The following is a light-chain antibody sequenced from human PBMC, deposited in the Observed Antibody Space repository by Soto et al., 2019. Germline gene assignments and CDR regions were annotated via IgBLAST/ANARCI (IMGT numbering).Light chain of an antibody. CDR2: END. CDR3: ATWDIRLNINWV. V-gene: IGLV1-51*02. CDR1: TSNIGNNY. Sequence: QSMLTQPPSVSASPGQTVTISCSGSTSNIGNNYVSWYQHLPGTAPRLLIFENDKRRSGIPDRFSGSKSVTSATLAITGLQTGDEADYYCATWDIRLNINWVFGGGTKLTVL. J-gene: IGLJ3*02.